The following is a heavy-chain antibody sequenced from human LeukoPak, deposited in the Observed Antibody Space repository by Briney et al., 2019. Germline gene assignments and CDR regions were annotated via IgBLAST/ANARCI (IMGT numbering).Heavy chain of an antibody. CDR1: GFTFNNYA. CDR2: ISYDGRNK. D-gene: IGHD5-12*01. J-gene: IGHJ4*02. V-gene: IGHV3-30*04. Sequence: TGGSLRLSCAASGFTFNNYAMHWVRQAPGKGLEWVAVISYDGRNKYYADSVKGRFTISRDNSKNTLYLQMHSLRAEDTAVYYCARDRSSYEYYFDYWGQGTLVTVSS. CDR3: ARDRSSYEYYFDY.